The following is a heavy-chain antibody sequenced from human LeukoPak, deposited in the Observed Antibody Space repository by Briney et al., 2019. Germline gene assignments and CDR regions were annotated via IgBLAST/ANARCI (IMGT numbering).Heavy chain of an antibody. CDR2: ISGDGSST. CDR3: ARELPFDY. Sequence: GGSLRLSCAASGFTFSSYWMHWVRQTPGKGLVWVSRISGDGSSTTCAESVKGRFTISRDNAKNTLYLQMNTLRAEDTAVYYCARELPFDYWGQGTLVTVSS. CDR1: GFTFSSYW. V-gene: IGHV3-74*01. J-gene: IGHJ4*02.